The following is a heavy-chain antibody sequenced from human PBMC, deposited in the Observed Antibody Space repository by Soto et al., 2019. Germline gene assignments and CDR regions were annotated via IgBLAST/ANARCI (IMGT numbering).Heavy chain of an antibody. V-gene: IGHV3-11*06. CDR3: ARDFNGYIYVNGGWFDP. CDR1: GFTFSDYY. D-gene: IGHD5-18*01. CDR2: ISSSSSYT. J-gene: IGHJ5*02. Sequence: QVQLVESGGGLVKPGGSLRLSCAASGFTFSDYYMSWIRQAPGKGLEWVSYISSSSSYTNYADSVKGRFTISRDNAKNSLYLQINSLRAEDTAVYYCARDFNGYIYVNGGWFDPWGQGTLVTVSS.